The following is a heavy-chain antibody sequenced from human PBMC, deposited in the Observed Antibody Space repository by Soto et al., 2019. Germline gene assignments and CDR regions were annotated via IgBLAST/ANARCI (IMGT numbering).Heavy chain of an antibody. CDR3: ASDDVATSMPYGMDV. J-gene: IGHJ6*02. CDR1: GGTFSSYA. Sequence: QVQLVQSGAEVKKPGSSVKVSCKASGGTFSSYAISWVRQAPGQGLEWMGGIIPIFGTANYAQKCPGRATXTXAXSXXTASMALSSLRSDDTAVYYCASDDVATSMPYGMDVWGQGPTVTVSS. D-gene: IGHD5-12*01. CDR2: IIPIFGTA. V-gene: IGHV1-69*05.